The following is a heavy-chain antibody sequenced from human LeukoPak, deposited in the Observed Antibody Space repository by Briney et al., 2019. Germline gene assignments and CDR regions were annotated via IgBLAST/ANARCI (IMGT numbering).Heavy chain of an antibody. CDR1: GFTFSDYY. V-gene: IGHV3-11*01. D-gene: IGHD2-2*01. CDR3: ARDVGYCSSTSCHYYYYYYMDV. CDR2: ISSSGSTI. Sequence: GGSLRLSCAASGFTFSDYYMSWIRQAPGKGLEWVSYISSSGSTIYYADSVKGRFTISRDNAKNSLYLQMNSLRAEDTAVYYCARDVGYCSSTSCHYYYYYYMDVWGKGTTVTISS. J-gene: IGHJ6*03.